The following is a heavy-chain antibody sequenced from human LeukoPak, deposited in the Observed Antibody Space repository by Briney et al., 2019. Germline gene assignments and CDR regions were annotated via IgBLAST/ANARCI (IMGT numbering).Heavy chain of an antibody. J-gene: IGHJ6*02. CDR1: GFTVSSNY. V-gene: IGHV3-66*01. Sequence: QAGGFLRLSCAASGFTVSSNYMSWVRQAPGKGLEGVSVIYSGGSTYYSDSVKGRFTISRDNSKNTLYLQMNSLRAEDTAVYYCARDKRSGWFGESRHNPPYYYYGMDVWGQGTTVTVSS. D-gene: IGHD3-10*01. CDR2: IYSGGST. CDR3: ARDKRSGWFGESRHNPPYYYYGMDV.